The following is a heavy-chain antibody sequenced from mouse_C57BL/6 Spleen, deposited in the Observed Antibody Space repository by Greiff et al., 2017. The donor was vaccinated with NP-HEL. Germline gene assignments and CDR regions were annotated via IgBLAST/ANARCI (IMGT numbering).Heavy chain of an antibody. CDR1: GFTFSDYG. Sequence: EVQGVESGGGLVKPGGSLKLSCAASGFTFSDYGMHWVRQAPEKGLEWVAYISSGSSTIYYADTVKGRFTISRDNAKNTLFLQMTSLRSEDTAMYYCARTTTVVAPMDYWGQGTSVTVSS. J-gene: IGHJ4*01. D-gene: IGHD1-1*01. V-gene: IGHV5-17*01. CDR3: ARTTTVVAPMDY. CDR2: ISSGSSTI.